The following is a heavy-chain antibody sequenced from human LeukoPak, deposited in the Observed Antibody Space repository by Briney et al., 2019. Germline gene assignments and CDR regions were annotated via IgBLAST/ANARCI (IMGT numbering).Heavy chain of an antibody. D-gene: IGHD2-2*02. CDR2: INPNSGGT. V-gene: IGHV1-2*02. Sequence: ASVKVSCKASGYTFTGYYMHWVRQAPGQGLEWMGWINPNSGGTNYAQKFQGRVTMTRDTSISTAYMELSRLRPDDTAVYYCARDGGYCSSTSCYSFDYWGQGTLVTVSS. CDR3: ARDGGYCSSTSCYSFDY. CDR1: GYTFTGYY. J-gene: IGHJ4*02.